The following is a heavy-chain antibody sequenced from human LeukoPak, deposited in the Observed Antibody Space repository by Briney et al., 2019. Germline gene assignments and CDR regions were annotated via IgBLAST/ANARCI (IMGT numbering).Heavy chain of an antibody. J-gene: IGHJ4*02. V-gene: IGHV4-59*08. Sequence: SETLSLTCTVSGGSISGYYWSWVRQPPGRGLEWIAYIYYSGTTKYNPSLKSRVAISVDTSKNQFSLKLSSVTAADTAMYYCARHAPSDWGHAFDYWGQGTLVTVSS. CDR3: ARHAPSDWGHAFDY. D-gene: IGHD3-9*01. CDR1: GGSISGYY. CDR2: IYYSGTT.